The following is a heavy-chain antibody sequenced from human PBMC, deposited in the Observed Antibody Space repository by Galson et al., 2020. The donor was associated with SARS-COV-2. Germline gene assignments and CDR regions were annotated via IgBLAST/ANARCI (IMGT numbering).Heavy chain of an antibody. D-gene: IGHD2-15*01. J-gene: IGHJ6*03. Sequence: SETLSLTCAVSGDSITSNTWWTWVRQSPGKGLEWIGEIHHSGSSNYNPSLRGRLTMSVDKSKNQFSLVVTSVNAADTAVYYCAKAFREEVTTGTSVMVVQGPYMDVWGKGATVTVSS. CDR2: IHHSGSS. V-gene: IGHV4-4*02. CDR1: GDSITSNTW. CDR3: AKAFREEVTTGTSVMVVQGPYMDV.